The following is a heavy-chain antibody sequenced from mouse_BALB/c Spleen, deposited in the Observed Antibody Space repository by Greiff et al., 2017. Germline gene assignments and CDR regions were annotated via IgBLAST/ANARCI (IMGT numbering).Heavy chain of an antibody. CDR3: TRDAYYDAMDY. CDR2: IDPETGGT. CDR1: GYTFTDYE. J-gene: IGHJ4*01. V-gene: IGHV1-15*01. Sequence: QVQLQQSGAELVRPGASVTLSCKASGYTFTDYEMHWVKQTPVHGLEWIGAIDPETGGTAYNQKFKGKATLTADKSSSTAYMELRSLTSEDSAVYYCTRDAYYDAMDYWGQGTSVTVSS.